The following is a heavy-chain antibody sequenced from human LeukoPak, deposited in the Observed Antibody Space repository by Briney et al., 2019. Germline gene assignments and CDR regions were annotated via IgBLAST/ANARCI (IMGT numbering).Heavy chain of an antibody. D-gene: IGHD6-6*01. CDR1: GYTLTELS. J-gene: IGHJ4*02. CDR2: MNPNSGNT. CDR3: ARGSIAARRRAFDY. Sequence: GASVKVSCKVSGYTLTELSMHWVRQAPGQGLEWMGWMNPNSGNTGYAQKFQGRVTITRNTSISTAYMELSSLRSEDTAVYYCARGSIAARRRAFDYWGQGTLVTVSS. V-gene: IGHV1-8*03.